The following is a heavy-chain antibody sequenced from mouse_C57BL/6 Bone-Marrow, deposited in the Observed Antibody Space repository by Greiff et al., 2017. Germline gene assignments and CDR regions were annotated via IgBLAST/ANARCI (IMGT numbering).Heavy chain of an antibody. CDR2: ISSGGSYT. V-gene: IGHV5-6*01. CDR3: ARYGSSYEDYAMDY. J-gene: IGHJ4*01. D-gene: IGHD1-1*01. CDR1: GFTFSSYG. Sequence: EVNVVESGGDLVKPGGSLKLSCAASGFTFSSYGLSWVRQTPDKRLEWVATISSGGSYTYYPDSVKGRFTISRDNAKNTLYLQMSSLKSEDTAMYYCARYGSSYEDYAMDYWGQGTSVTVSS.